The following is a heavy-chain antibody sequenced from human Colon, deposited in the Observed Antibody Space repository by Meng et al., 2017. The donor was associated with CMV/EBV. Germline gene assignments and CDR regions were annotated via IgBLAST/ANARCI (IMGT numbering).Heavy chain of an antibody. CDR3: AEISSH. V-gene: IGHV3-15*01. Sequence: GESLKISCAASGFTFSNTWMSWVRQAPGKGLEWVGRIKSKPDGGTTDYAAPVKGRFTISRDDSRNTLYLQMSSLKIEDTGVYFCAEISSHWGQGTLVTVSS. D-gene: IGHD6-13*01. CDR2: IKSKPDGGTT. CDR1: GFTFSNTW. J-gene: IGHJ4*02.